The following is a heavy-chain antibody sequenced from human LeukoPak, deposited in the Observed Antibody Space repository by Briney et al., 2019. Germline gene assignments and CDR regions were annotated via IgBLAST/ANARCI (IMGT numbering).Heavy chain of an antibody. CDR3: AKPYSSGWRDAFDI. CDR1: GFTVISNY. D-gene: IGHD6-19*01. V-gene: IGHV3-53*01. Sequence: GGSLTLSCAASGFTVISNYMSWVRQAPGKGLEWVSVIYSGGNTYYADSVEGRFTISRDNSKNTLYLQMNSLRAEDTAVYYCAKPYSSGWRDAFDIWGQGTMVTVSS. CDR2: IYSGGNT. J-gene: IGHJ3*02.